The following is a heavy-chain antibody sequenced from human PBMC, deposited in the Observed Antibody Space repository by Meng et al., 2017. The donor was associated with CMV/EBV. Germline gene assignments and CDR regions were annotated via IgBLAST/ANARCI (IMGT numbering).Heavy chain of an antibody. V-gene: IGHV3-15*01. D-gene: IGHD3-22*01. CDR1: GFTFSSAW. CDR3: TTVVGMIVVVI. CDR2: IKSKTDGGTT. J-gene: IGHJ4*02. Sequence: GESLKISCAASGFTFSSAWMSWVRQAPGKGLEWVGRIKSKTDGGTTDYAAPVKGRFTISRDDSKNTLYLQMNSLKTEDTAVYYCTTVVGMIVVVIWGQGTLVTV.